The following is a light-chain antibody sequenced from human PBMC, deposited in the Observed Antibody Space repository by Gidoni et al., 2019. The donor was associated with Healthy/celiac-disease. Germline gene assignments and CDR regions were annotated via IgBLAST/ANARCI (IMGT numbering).Light chain of an antibody. J-gene: IGKJ2*01. CDR3: QQYNSYSLT. CDR1: QSNSSW. CDR2: DAS. Sequence: DIQLTLSPSTLSASVRDRVAITCRASQSNSSWFAWYEQKPGKDPKILIYDASSLESGVPSRFSGSGSGTEFTLTISSLQPDDFATYYCQQYNSYSLTFGQGTKLEIK. V-gene: IGKV1-5*01.